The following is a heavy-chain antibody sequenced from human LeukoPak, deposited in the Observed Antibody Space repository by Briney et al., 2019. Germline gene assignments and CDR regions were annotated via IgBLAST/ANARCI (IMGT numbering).Heavy chain of an antibody. CDR1: GYTFTSYY. V-gene: IGHV1-2*02. J-gene: IGHJ3*02. CDR3: ASAGVWEQCFAGVFDI. Sequence: ASVKVSCKASGYTFTSYYMHWVRQAPGQGLEWMGLINPNSGSTNYAQKFQGRVTMTRDTSTSTAYMELSRLRSEDTAVYYCASAGVWEQCFAGVFDIWGQGTMVTVSS. D-gene: IGHD1-26*01. CDR2: INPNSGST.